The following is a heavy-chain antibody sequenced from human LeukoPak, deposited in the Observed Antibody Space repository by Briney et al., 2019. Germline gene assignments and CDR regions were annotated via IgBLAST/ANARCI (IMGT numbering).Heavy chain of an antibody. Sequence: GGSLRLSCAASGFTFSSYSMNWVRQAPGKGLEWVSSISSSSSYIYYADSAKGRFTISRDNAKNSLYLQMNSLRAEGTAVYYCARDYYDSRGKFDPWGQGTLVTVSS. CDR2: ISSSSSYI. J-gene: IGHJ5*02. CDR3: ARDYYDSRGKFDP. V-gene: IGHV3-21*01. CDR1: GFTFSSYS. D-gene: IGHD3-22*01.